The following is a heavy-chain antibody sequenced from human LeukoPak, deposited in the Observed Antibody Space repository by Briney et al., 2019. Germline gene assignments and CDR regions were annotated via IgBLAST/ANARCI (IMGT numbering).Heavy chain of an antibody. Sequence: PGRSLRLSCAASGFTFDDYAMHWVRQAPGKGLEWVSGISWNSGSIGYADSVKGRFTISRDNAKNSLYLQMNSLRAEDTALYYCAVVVYASMILDYWGQGTLVTVSS. J-gene: IGHJ4*02. D-gene: IGHD3-22*01. V-gene: IGHV3-9*01. CDR2: ISWNSGSI. CDR3: AVVVYASMILDY. CDR1: GFTFDDYA.